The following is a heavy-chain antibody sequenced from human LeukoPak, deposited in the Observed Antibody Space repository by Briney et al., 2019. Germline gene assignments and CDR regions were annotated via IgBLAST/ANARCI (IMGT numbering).Heavy chain of an antibody. CDR2: IYYSGST. D-gene: IGHD2-15*01. V-gene: IGHV4-59*01. CDR3: ARTLELGYCSGGSCYSNWFDP. Sequence: GSLRLSCAASGFTFSNAWMSWIRQPPGKGLEWIGYIYYSGSTNYNPSLKSRVTISVDTSKNQFSLKLSSVTAAGTAVYYCARTLELGYCSGGSCYSNWFDPWGQGTLVTVSS. CDR1: GFTFSNAW. J-gene: IGHJ5*02.